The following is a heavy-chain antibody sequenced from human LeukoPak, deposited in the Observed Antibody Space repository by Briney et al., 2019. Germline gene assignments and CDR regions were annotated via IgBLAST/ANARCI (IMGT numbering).Heavy chain of an antibody. V-gene: IGHV1-18*01. J-gene: IGHJ4*02. D-gene: IGHD2-21*02. Sequence: ASAKVSCKASGYTFTSYGISRVRHAPRQGLEWMGWISAYNGNTNYAQKLQGRVTMTTDRATSTAYMELRSLRSDDTAVYYCARGGEMVVVTATLDYWGQGTLVTVSS. CDR3: ARGGEMVVVTATLDY. CDR2: ISAYNGNT. CDR1: GYTFTSYG.